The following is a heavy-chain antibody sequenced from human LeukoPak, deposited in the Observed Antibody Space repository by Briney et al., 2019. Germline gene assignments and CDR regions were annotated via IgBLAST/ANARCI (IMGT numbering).Heavy chain of an antibody. CDR3: ARGEASIAAPGTNWFDP. D-gene: IGHD6-6*01. CDR2: IIPILGIA. CDR1: GGTFSSYA. J-gene: IGHJ5*02. V-gene: IGHV1-69*04. Sequence: GASVKVSCKASGGTFSSYAISWVRQAPGQGLEWMGRIIPILGIANYAQKFQGRVTITADKSTSTAYMELSSLRSEDTAVYYCARGEASIAAPGTNWFDPWGQGTLVTVSS.